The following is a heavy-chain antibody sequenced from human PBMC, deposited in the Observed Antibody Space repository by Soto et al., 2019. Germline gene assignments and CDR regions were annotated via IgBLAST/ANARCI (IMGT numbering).Heavy chain of an antibody. J-gene: IGHJ5*02. CDR2: INHSGST. CDR1: GGSFSGYY. CDR3: ARGKTAAGTGWFDP. D-gene: IGHD6-13*01. V-gene: IGHV4-34*01. Sequence: SETLSFTCAVYGGSFSGYYWSWIRQPPGKGLEWIGEINHSGSTNYNPYLKSRVTISVDTSKNQFSLKLSSVTAADTAVYYCARGKTAAGTGWFDPWGQGTLVSVSS.